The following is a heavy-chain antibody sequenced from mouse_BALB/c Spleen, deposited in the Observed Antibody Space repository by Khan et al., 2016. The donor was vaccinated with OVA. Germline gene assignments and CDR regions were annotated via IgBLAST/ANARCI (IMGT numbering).Heavy chain of an antibody. D-gene: IGHD1-1*01. CDR1: GYSITSDYA. V-gene: IGHV3-2*02. CDR3: ARVYGGDFDY. J-gene: IGHJ2*01. Sequence: EVQLQESGPGLVKPSQSLSLICTVTGYSITSDYAWNWIRPFPGNKLEWMGFISYSGNTKYNPSLKSRISITRDTSKNQFFLQLNSVTTEDTATYYCARVYGGDFDYWGQGTTLTVSS. CDR2: ISYSGNT.